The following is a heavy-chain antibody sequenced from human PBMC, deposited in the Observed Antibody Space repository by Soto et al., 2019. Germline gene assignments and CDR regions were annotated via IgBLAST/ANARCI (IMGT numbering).Heavy chain of an antibody. CDR1: GFTYSDHF. D-gene: IGHD6-19*01. J-gene: IGHJ6*02. CDR3: AKALPSISGWWVCGLDV. V-gene: IGHV3-11*01. Sequence: QGQLGASGVGLVKPGGSLTLSCAAYGFTYSDHFMTWIRHAPGKGLELVAYLSGTGTSFFYTESVQGRFTISRDNVRNSPFLQMNSIRVEETALYSCAKALPSISGWWVCGLDVWGEGTMLTVSS. CDR2: LSGTGTSF.